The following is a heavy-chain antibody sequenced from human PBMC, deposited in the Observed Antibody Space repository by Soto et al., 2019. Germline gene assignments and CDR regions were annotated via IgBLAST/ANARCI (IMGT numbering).Heavy chain of an antibody. V-gene: IGHV4-59*01. CDR3: ARDDYGDYRFDY. J-gene: IGHJ4*02. CDR1: GGSISSYY. CDR2: IYYSGST. D-gene: IGHD4-17*01. Sequence: PSETLSLTCTVSGGSISSYYWSWIRQPPGKGLEWIGYIYYSGSTNYNPSLKSRVTISVDTSKNQFSLKLSSVTAADTAVYYCARDDYGDYRFDYWGQGTLVTVSS.